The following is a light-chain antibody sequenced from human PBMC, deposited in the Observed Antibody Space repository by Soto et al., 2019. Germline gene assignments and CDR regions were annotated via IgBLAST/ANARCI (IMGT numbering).Light chain of an antibody. CDR1: SSDVGGYNF. CDR3: SSYTSSSSRV. J-gene: IGLJ2*01. Sequence: QSALTQPASVSGSPGQSITISCTGTSSDVGGYNFVSWYQQHPGKVPKLIVFDVTNRASGVSNRFSGSKSGNTASLTISGLQAEDEADYYCSSYTSSSSRVFGGGTKLPVL. V-gene: IGLV2-14*01. CDR2: DVT.